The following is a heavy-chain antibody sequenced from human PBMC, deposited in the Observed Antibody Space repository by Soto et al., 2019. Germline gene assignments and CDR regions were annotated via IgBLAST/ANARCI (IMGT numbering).Heavy chain of an antibody. CDR1: GYTFTSYD. D-gene: IGHD3-10*01. J-gene: IGHJ6*02. CDR2: MNPNSGNT. V-gene: IGHV1-8*01. Sequence: GASVKVSCKASGYTFTSYDINWVRQATGQGLEWMGWMNPNSGNTGYAQKFQGRVTMTRNTSISTAYVELSSLRSEDTAVYYCARRNYYGSGRPGYYYGMDVWGQGTTVTVSS. CDR3: ARRNYYGSGRPGYYYGMDV.